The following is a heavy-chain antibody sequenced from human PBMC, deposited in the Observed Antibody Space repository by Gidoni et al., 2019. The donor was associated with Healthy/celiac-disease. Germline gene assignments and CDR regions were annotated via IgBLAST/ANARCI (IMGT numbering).Heavy chain of an antibody. V-gene: IGHV3-30-3*01. CDR2: ISYDGSNK. CDR3: ARVSNVDTAMVGPFDY. CDR1: GFTFSSYA. Sequence: QVQLVESGGGVVQPGRSLRLSCAASGFTFSSYAMHWVRQAPGKGLEWVAVISYDGSNKYYADSVKGRFTISRDNSKNTLYLQMSSLRAEDTAVYYCARVSNVDTAMVGPFDYWGQGTLVTVTS. J-gene: IGHJ4*02. D-gene: IGHD5-18*01.